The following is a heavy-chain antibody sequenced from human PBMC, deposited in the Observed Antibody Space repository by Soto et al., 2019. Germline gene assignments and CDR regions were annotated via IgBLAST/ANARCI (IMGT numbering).Heavy chain of an antibody. CDR3: ARDSGNIVGTITYYYYGMDV. V-gene: IGHV1-69*12. Sequence: QVQLVQSGAEVKKPGSSVKVSCKASGGTFSSYAISWVRQAPGQGLEWMGGIIPIFGTANYAQKFQGRVTITADESTSTAYMELSSLRSEDTAVYYCARDSGNIVGTITYYYYGMDVWGQGTTVPVSS. CDR1: GGTFSSYA. CDR2: IIPIFGTA. D-gene: IGHD5-12*01. J-gene: IGHJ6*02.